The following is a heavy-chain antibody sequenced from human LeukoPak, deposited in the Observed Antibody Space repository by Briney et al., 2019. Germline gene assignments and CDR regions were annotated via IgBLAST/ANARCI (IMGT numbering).Heavy chain of an antibody. CDR2: IYYSGST. D-gene: IGHD6-19*01. Sequence: SETLSLTCAVYGGSFSGYYWSWIRQPPGKGLEWIGYIYYSGSTNYNPSLKSRVTISVDTSKNQFSLKLSSVTAADTAVYYCARSAVVLRRIMDVWGQGTTVTVSS. CDR3: ARSAVVLRRIMDV. V-gene: IGHV4-59*01. CDR1: GGSFSGYY. J-gene: IGHJ6*02.